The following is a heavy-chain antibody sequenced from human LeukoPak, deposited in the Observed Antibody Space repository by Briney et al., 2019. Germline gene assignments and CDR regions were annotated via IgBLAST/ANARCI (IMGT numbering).Heavy chain of an antibody. V-gene: IGHV3-11*01. CDR3: ASNEGVSGSSGPDLVYAFDI. J-gene: IGHJ3*02. CDR1: GFTFSDYY. D-gene: IGHD1-26*01. Sequence: GGSLRLSCAASGFTFSDYYMSWIRQAPGKGLEWVSYISSSGSTIYYADSVKGRFTISRDNSKNTLYLQMNSLRAEDTAVYYCASNEGVSGSSGPDLVYAFDIWGQGTMVTVSS. CDR2: ISSSGSTI.